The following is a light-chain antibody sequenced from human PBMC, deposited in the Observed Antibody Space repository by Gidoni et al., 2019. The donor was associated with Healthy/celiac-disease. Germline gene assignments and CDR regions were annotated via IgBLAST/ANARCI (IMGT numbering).Light chain of an antibody. V-gene: IGKV1-39*01. CDR2: AAS. Sequence: DIQMTQSPSSLSASVGKSVTITCRASQSISSYLNWYQQKPGKAPKLLIYAASSLQSGVPSRFSVSGSGTDFTLTISSLQPEDFATYYCQQSYSTPLTFGGGTKVEIK. J-gene: IGKJ4*01. CDR3: QQSYSTPLT. CDR1: QSISSY.